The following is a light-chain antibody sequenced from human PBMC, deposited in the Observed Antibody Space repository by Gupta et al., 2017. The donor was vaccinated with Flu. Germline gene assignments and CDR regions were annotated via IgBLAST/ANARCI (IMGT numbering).Light chain of an antibody. CDR3: GAWDTSLSYV. J-gene: IGLJ1*01. CDR1: SSNIGNNY. CDR2: ENN. V-gene: IGLV1-51*02. Sequence: QSVLTQPPSVSAAPGPKVTISCSGSSSNIGNNYVSWYQQLPGTAPKLLIYENNQRPSGIPDRFSGSNSGTSATLGITGLQAGDEADYYCGAWDTSLSYVFGPGTKVTVL.